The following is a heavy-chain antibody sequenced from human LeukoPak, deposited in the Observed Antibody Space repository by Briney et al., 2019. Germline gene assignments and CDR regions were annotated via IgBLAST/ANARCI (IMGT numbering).Heavy chain of an antibody. J-gene: IGHJ4*02. CDR2: INTDGTVT. CDR1: GFTFSKYW. D-gene: IGHD6-19*01. CDR3: ATKQWLAPPPDS. Sequence: GESLRLSCAASGFTFSKYWMLWVRQAPGKGLESVSRINTDGTVTTYADSVKGRFTVSRGNADNTMFLQMNSVRDEDTAVYYCATKQWLAPPPDSWGQGTPVTVSS. V-gene: IGHV3-74*01.